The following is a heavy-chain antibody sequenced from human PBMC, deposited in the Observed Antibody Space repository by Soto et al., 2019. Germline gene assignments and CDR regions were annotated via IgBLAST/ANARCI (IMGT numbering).Heavy chain of an antibody. D-gene: IGHD5-12*01. CDR2: VKDGGST. V-gene: IGHV4-34*01. J-gene: IGHJ4*02. CDR1: GGSLTGYY. CDR3: ARGQEGIVATH. Sequence: QVQLQQWGAGLLKPSETLSLTCTVNGGSLTGYYWSWIRQPPGKGLEWIGEVKDGGSTNYSPSLRGRVSXSVXTSKNHFSLRLNSVTAADTAVYFCARGQEGIVATHWDQGALVTVSS.